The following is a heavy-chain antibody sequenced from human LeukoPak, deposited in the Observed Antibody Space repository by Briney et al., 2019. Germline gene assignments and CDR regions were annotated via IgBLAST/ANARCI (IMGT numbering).Heavy chain of an antibody. CDR1: GFTFSSYG. CDR3: AKGMHSSSLYFDY. D-gene: IGHD6-6*01. V-gene: IGHV3-30*02. Sequence: GGSLRLSCAASGFTFSSYGMHWVRQAPGKGREWVAFMRYDGSNKYYADSVKGRFPISRDNSNNTLYLQMNSLRAEDTAVYHCAKGMHSSSLYFDYWGQGTLVTVSS. J-gene: IGHJ4*02. CDR2: MRYDGSNK.